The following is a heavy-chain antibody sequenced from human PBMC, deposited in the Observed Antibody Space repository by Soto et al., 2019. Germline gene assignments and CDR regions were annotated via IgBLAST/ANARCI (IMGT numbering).Heavy chain of an antibody. J-gene: IGHJ6*02. D-gene: IGHD2-2*01. Sequence: QVQLVQSGGEVKNPGASVRVSCKASGYSFTTYGISWVRQAPGEELEWMGWTSTFNGNKKYAQKLQDIVTMTTETATSTAYMELRSLRAADTALYYCAREIYCSNTNCDYHGMDVWGQGTAVTVTS. CDR3: AREIYCSNTNCDYHGMDV. V-gene: IGHV1-18*01. CDR1: GYSFTTYG. CDR2: TSTFNGNK.